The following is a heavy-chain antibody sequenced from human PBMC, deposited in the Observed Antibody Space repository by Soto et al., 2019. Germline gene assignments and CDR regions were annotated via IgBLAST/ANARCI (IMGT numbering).Heavy chain of an antibody. V-gene: IGHV1-69*01. CDR3: ARDGGRHSGGIDY. Sequence: QVQLVQSGAEVKKPGSSVKVSCKASGGTFSSYSINWVRQAPGQGLEWMGEIIPIFGTANYAQKFQGRVTITAYESTSTAYMELISVRSEDTAVYYCARDGGRHSGGIDYWGQGTLVTVSS. CDR2: IIPIFGTA. CDR1: GGTFSSYS. D-gene: IGHD1-26*01. J-gene: IGHJ4*02.